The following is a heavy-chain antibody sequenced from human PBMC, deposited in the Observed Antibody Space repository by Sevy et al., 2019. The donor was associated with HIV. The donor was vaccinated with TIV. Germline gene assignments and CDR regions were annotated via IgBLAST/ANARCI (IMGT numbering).Heavy chain of an antibody. Sequence: SETLSLTCSVSGDSITSSSYYWGWIRQPPGKGLVWIGIIYYRGNTYYNPSLKSRVTIFVDTSKNPFSLKLTSVTAADTAFYYCAGRADGSSHYFDYWGQGTLVTVSS. V-gene: IGHV4-39*02. D-gene: IGHD2-15*01. CDR2: IYYRGNT. CDR1: GDSITSSSYY. CDR3: AGRADGSSHYFDY. J-gene: IGHJ4*02.